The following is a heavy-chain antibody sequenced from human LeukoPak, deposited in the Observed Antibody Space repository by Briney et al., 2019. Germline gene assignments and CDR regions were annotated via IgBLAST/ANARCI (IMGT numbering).Heavy chain of an antibody. CDR3: TKATTRRVPAARIDS. V-gene: IGHV3-9*01. CDR2: ITWHGRST. Sequence: PGRSLRLLCAASGFIFDDFSMLWVRRASGKGLEWVASITWHGRSTAYADSVRGRFTISRNNAKNSLYLQMNSLRPEDTAFYYCTKATTRRVPAARIDSWGQGTLVTVSS. CDR1: GFIFDDFS. J-gene: IGHJ4*02. D-gene: IGHD6-13*01.